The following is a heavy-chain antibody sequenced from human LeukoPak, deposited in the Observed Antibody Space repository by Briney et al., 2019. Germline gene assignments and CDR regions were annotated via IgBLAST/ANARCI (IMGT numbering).Heavy chain of an antibody. D-gene: IGHD3-10*01. Sequence: GGSLRLSCAASGFTFSSYAMSWVRQAPGKGLEWVSAISGSGGSTYYPDSVKGRFTISRDNSRNTLYLQMNSLRAEDTAVYYCAKTRRLLWFGELFGAFDIWGQGTMVTVSS. CDR2: ISGSGGST. CDR1: GFTFSSYA. J-gene: IGHJ3*02. CDR3: AKTRRLLWFGELFGAFDI. V-gene: IGHV3-23*01.